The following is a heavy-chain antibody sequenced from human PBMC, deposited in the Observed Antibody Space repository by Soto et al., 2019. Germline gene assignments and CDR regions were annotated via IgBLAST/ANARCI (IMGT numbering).Heavy chain of an antibody. CDR3: ARHIVGAIYYFDY. D-gene: IGHD1-26*01. CDR1: GFTLGDNY. J-gene: IGHJ4*02. Sequence: QVQLVESGGGLVKPGGSLRLSCAASGFTLGDNYMSWIRQAPGKGLEWVSYISRSSSYTNYADSVKGRFTISRDNAKNSVYLQMNSLRAEDTAVYYCARHIVGAIYYFDYWGQGTLVTVSS. CDR2: ISRSSSYT. V-gene: IGHV3-11*06.